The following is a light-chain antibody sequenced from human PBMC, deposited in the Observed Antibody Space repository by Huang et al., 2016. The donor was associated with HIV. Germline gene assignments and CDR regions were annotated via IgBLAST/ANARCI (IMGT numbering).Light chain of an antibody. Sequence: DIQMTQSPSTLSASAGDRVTITCRASQTISNWLAWYQQKLGKAPKLLIYKASSLESGVPSRFSGSGSGTEFTLTISSLQPDDFATYYCQQYRSYPYTFGQGTKLEIK. J-gene: IGKJ2*01. CDR3: QQYRSYPYT. CDR1: QTISNW. CDR2: KAS. V-gene: IGKV1-5*03.